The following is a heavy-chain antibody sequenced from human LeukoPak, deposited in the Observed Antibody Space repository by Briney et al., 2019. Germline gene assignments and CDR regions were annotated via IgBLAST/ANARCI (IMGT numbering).Heavy chain of an antibody. CDR1: GFTFSGYG. D-gene: IGHD6-13*01. CDR3: AKGEGWQQPYYYYMDV. Sequence: GGSLRLSCAASGFTFSGYGIHWVRQAPGKGLEWVAFIRYDGSNKYYADSVKGRFTISRDNSKNTVYLQMNSLRAEDTAVYYCAKGEGWQQPYYYYMDVWGIGTTVTISS. V-gene: IGHV3-30*02. CDR2: IRYDGSNK. J-gene: IGHJ6*03.